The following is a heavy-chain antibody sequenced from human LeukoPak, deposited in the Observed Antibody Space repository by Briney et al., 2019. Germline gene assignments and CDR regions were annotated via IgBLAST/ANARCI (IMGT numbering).Heavy chain of an antibody. J-gene: IGHJ4*02. CDR3: AKDLDYYDSSGYPFDY. Sequence: GGSLRLSCTVSGFTLSSYEMTWFRQAPGKGLEWVSSIGYGGADSHYADSVKGRFTISRDNSKNTLYLQMNSLRAEDTAVYYCAKDLDYYDSSGYPFDYWGQGTLVTVSS. V-gene: IGHV3-23*01. CDR1: GFTLSSYE. D-gene: IGHD3-22*01. CDR2: IGYGGADS.